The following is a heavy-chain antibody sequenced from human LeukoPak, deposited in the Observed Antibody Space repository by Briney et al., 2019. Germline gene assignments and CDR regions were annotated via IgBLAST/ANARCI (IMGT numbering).Heavy chain of an antibody. CDR3: AKGRIAGPRGTLYYGMDV. V-gene: IGHV3-23*01. Sequence: PGGSLRLSCAASGFTFSSYAMSWVRQAPGKGLEWVSVISGGGGSTDYADSVKGRFTISRDNSKNTMYLQMNSLRAEDTAVYYCAKGRIAGPRGTLYYGMDVWGKGTTVIVSS. CDR1: GFTFSSYA. D-gene: IGHD6-13*01. CDR2: ISGGGGST. J-gene: IGHJ6*04.